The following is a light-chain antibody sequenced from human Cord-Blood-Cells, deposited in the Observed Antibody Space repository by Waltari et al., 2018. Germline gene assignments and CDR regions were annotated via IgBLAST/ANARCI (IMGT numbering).Light chain of an antibody. Sequence: QSALTQPASVSGSPGQSITISCTGTSSDVGGYNYVSWYQQPPGKAPKLMIYDVSNRPSGVSNRVSGSKSGNTVSLTISGLQAEDEADYYCSSYTSSSTLVFVGGTKLTVL. J-gene: IGLJ2*01. CDR2: DVS. CDR1: SSDVGGYNY. V-gene: IGLV2-14*01. CDR3: SSYTSSSTLV.